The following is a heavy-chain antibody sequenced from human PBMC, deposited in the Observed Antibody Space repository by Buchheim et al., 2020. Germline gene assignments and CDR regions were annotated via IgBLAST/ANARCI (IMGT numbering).Heavy chain of an antibody. J-gene: IGHJ4*02. D-gene: IGHD6-19*01. CDR2: ISSGGSTT. V-gene: IGHV3-11*01. Sequence: QVQMVESGGGLVRPGRSLRLSCAASGFTFSDYYMSWVRQAPGKGLEWVSYISSGGSTTYYADSVEGRFTITRDNAQTHTHLQMNSLRAEDTAVYYCASRLGYSSGWPFFDNWGQGTL. CDR3: ASRLGYSSGWPFFDN. CDR1: GFTFSDYY.